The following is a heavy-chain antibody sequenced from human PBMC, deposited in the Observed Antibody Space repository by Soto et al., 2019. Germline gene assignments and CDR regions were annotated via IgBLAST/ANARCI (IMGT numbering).Heavy chain of an antibody. CDR3: ARAGAAPYYYYGMDV. J-gene: IGHJ6*02. CDR2: ISTYNGDT. Sequence: QVQLVQSGAEVRKPGASVKVSCKASGYTFTSSGISWLRQATGQGLEWMGWISTYNGDTNDAPKFQDRVTMTIDRSTSTAYMELRSLRSDDAAVYYCARAGAAPYYYYGMDVWGQGTRVTVSS. V-gene: IGHV1-18*01. CDR1: GYTFTSSG. D-gene: IGHD2-15*01.